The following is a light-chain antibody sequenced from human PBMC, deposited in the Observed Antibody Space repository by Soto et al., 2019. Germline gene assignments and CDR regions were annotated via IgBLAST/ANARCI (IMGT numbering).Light chain of an antibody. CDR2: DVI. Sequence: QSALTQPASVSGSPGQSITISCTGTSSDIGAYNYVSWYRQHPGKAPKLMIYDVINRPSGVSNRFSGSKSGNTASLTISALQAEDEADYYCSSYTSSSTTPYVFGTGTKLTVL. J-gene: IGLJ1*01. CDR3: SSYTSSSTTPYV. CDR1: SSDIGAYNY. V-gene: IGLV2-14*03.